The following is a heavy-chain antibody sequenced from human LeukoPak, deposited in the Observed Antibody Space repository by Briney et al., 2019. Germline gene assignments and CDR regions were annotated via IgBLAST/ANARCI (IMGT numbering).Heavy chain of an antibody. CDR1: DGTISGYH. D-gene: IGHD6-13*01. Sequence: TPSETLSLTCTVSDGTISGYHWSWIRQYPGKGLEWIGYIYSTGRTNYNPSLKSRLTISVDTSKNQFSLKLSSVTAADTAVYYCARRHIAAASTLEYWGQGPLVTVSS. CDR2: IYSTGRT. CDR3: ARRHIAAASTLEY. V-gene: IGHV4-59*01. J-gene: IGHJ4*02.